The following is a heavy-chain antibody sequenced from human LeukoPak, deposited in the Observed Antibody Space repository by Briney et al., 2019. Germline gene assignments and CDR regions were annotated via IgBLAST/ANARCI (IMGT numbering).Heavy chain of an antibody. J-gene: IGHJ4*02. CDR1: GFTFSSYA. D-gene: IGHD2-2*01. V-gene: IGHV3-23*01. CDR3: AKGVVVVPAAMLDY. CDR2: ISGSGGST. Sequence: GGSLRLSCAASGFTFSSYAMSWVRQAPGKGLEWVSAISGSGGSTYYADSVKGRFTISRDNSKNTLYLQMNSLRAEDTAVYYCAKGVVVVPAAMLDYCGQGTLVTVSS.